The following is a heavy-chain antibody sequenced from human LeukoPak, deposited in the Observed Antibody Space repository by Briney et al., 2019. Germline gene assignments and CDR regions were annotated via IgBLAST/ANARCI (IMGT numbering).Heavy chain of an antibody. D-gene: IGHD3-22*01. CDR3: AKEGYSDSSGAFDS. J-gene: IGHJ4*02. Sequence: PGGSLRLSCAASGFTFSSYAMSWVRQAPGKGLEWVSAISGSGGSTYYADSVRGRFTISRDNSKNTVYLQLNSLRAEDTAIYFCAKEGYSDSSGAFDSWGQGTLVTVSS. CDR1: GFTFSSYA. CDR2: ISGSGGST. V-gene: IGHV3-23*01.